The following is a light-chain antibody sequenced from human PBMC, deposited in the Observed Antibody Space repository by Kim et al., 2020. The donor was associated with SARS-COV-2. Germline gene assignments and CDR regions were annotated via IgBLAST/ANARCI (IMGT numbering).Light chain of an antibody. Sequence: PATLSSSPGDRATLPGRASQSVSSYLAGYQQNPGQAPRLLIYDASNRATGIPGRFSGSRSETDFTLTISSLEPEDFAVYYCQQFTFGGGTKVDIK. CDR1: QSVSSY. CDR3: QQFT. V-gene: IGKV3-11*01. CDR2: DAS. J-gene: IGKJ4*01.